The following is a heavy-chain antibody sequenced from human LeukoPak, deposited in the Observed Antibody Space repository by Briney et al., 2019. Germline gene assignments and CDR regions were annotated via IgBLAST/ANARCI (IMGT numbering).Heavy chain of an antibody. CDR1: GFTFDDYA. CDR3: AKGLERESRLDS. J-gene: IGHJ4*02. D-gene: IGHD1-1*01. CDR2: ISWNSGSM. Sequence: PGGSLRLSCAASGFTFDDYAMHWVRQAPGKGLEWVSGISWNSGSMGYADSVKGRFTISRDNSKNTLYLQMNSLRAEDTALYYCAKGLERESRLDSWGQGTLVTVSS. V-gene: IGHV3-9*01.